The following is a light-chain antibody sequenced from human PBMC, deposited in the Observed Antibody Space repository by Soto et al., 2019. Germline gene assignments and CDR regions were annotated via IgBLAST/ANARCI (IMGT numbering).Light chain of an antibody. CDR2: GAS. CDR1: QSVSSSY. J-gene: IGKJ3*01. V-gene: IGKV3-20*01. CDR3: QQYGSSLFT. Sequence: EIVLTQSPGTRCLSPGERATLSCRASQSVSSSYLAWYQQKPGQAPRLLIYGASSRATGIPDRFSGSGSGTDFTLTISRLEPEDFAVYYCQQYGSSLFTFGPGTKVDIK.